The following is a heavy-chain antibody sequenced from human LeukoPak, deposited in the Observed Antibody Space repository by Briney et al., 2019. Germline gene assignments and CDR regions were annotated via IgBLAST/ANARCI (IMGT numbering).Heavy chain of an antibody. V-gene: IGHV3-66*01. CDR1: GFTVSSNY. CDR3: ARSRVSGSYGMDV. Sequence: PGGSLRLSCAASGFTVSSNYMTWVRQAPGKGLEWVSVIYGGGDTYYADSVKGRFTISRDNSKNTLYLQMNSLRAEDTAVYYCARSRVSGSYGMDVWGQGTTVTVSS. D-gene: IGHD3-10*01. CDR2: IYGGGDT. J-gene: IGHJ6*02.